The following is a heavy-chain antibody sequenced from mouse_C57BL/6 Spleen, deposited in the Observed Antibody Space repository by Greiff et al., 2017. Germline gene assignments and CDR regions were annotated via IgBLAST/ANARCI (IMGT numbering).Heavy chain of an antibody. D-gene: IGHD2-4*01. Sequence: QVQLQQPGAELVKPGASVTLSCKASGYTFTSYWMHWVKQRPGQGLEWIGMIHPNSGSTNYNEKFKSKATLTVDKSSSTAYMQLSSLTSEDSAVYYCAREEIYYDYEGGFDDWGQGTTLTVSS. CDR1: GYTFTSYW. J-gene: IGHJ2*01. CDR3: AREEIYYDYEGGFDD. V-gene: IGHV1-64*01. CDR2: IHPNSGST.